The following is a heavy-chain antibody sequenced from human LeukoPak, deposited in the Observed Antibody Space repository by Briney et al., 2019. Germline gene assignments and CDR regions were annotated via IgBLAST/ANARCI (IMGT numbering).Heavy chain of an antibody. V-gene: IGHV1-18*01. D-gene: IGHD3-22*01. CDR2: ISAYNGNT. Sequence: EASVKVSCKASGYTFTSYGISWVRQAPGQGLEWMGWISAYNGNTNYAQKFQGRVTMTSDMSTSTVYMELSSLRSEDTAVYYCARSSGYYSSLFYMHVWGKGTTVTVSS. J-gene: IGHJ6*03. CDR1: GYTFTSYG. CDR3: ARSSGYYSSLFYMHV.